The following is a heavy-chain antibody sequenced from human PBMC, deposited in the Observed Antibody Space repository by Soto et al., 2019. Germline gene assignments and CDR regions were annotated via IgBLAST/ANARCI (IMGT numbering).Heavy chain of an antibody. CDR2: IFPGDSDT. CDR3: ARLVDGYPGY. CDR1: GYTFTSQW. Sequence: GESLKISCKASGYTFTSQWIGWMRQKPGIGLEWMGPIFPGDSDTRYSPSFQGQVTISADKSISTAFLQWSSLEASDTAMYYCARLVDGYPGYWGQGTLVTVSS. D-gene: IGHD5-12*01. J-gene: IGHJ4*02. V-gene: IGHV5-51*01.